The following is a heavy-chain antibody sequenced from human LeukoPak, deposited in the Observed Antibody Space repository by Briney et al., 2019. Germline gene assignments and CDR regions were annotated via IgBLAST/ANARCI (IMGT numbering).Heavy chain of an antibody. CDR1: GFTFSSYA. Sequence: GGSLRLSCAASGFTFSSYAMHWVRQAPGKGLEYVSAISGNGGSTYYANSVKGRFTISRDNSKNTLYLQMGSLRAEDMAVYYCARRSFGGEYDYWGQGTLVTVSS. CDR3: ARRSFGGEYDY. D-gene: IGHD2-21*01. V-gene: IGHV3-64*01. CDR2: ISGNGGST. J-gene: IGHJ4*02.